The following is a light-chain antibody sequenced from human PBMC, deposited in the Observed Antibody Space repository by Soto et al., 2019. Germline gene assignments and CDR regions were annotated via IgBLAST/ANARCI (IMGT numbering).Light chain of an antibody. J-gene: IGLJ2*01. CDR1: SSDVGGHDL. V-gene: IGLV2-14*01. CDR2: QVS. Sequence: QSALTQPASVSGSPGQSITISCTGTSSDVGGHDLVSWYQQHPGKAPKLMIYQVSNRPSGVSNRFSGSKSGITASLTISGLQAEDEADYYCNSYSDRSTRVFGGGTKLTVL. CDR3: NSYSDRSTRV.